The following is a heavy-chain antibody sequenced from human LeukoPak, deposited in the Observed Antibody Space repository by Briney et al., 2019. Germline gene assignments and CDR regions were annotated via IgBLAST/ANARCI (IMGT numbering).Heavy chain of an antibody. V-gene: IGHV3-21*01. D-gene: IGHD3-22*01. J-gene: IGHJ5*01. Sequence: GGSLRLSCAVSGFTFSSSSMNWVRQAPGKGLEWVSSISRSGRYIFYADSVKGRFTISRDNAKNSLYLQMSSLRADDTAVYYCVRVGLKFYYESRTYLLANWFDSWGQGTRVTISS. CDR2: ISRSGRYI. CDR3: VRVGLKFYYESRTYLLANWFDS. CDR1: GFTFSSSS.